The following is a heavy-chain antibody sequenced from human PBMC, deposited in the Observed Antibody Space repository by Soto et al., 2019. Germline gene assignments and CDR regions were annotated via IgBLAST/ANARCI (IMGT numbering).Heavy chain of an antibody. D-gene: IGHD2-21*01. J-gene: IGHJ1*01. CDR3: ARWSAIRSPAEYFQQ. V-gene: IGHV3-33*01. Sequence: GGSLRLSCAASGFTFSSYGMHWVRQAPGKGLEWEAVIWYAGSNKYYADSVKGRFTISRDNSKNTLYLQMNSLRAADTAVYYCARWSAIRSPAEYFQQWGQGTLVTVSS. CDR1: GFTFSSYG. CDR2: IWYAGSNK.